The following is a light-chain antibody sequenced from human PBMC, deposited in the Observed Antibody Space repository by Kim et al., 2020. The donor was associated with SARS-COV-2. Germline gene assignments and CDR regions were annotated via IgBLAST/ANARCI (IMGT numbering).Light chain of an antibody. CDR1: SSNIGAGYA. V-gene: IGLV1-40*01. CDR2: GNT. Sequence: QSVLTQPPSVSGAPGQRVTISCTGSSSNIGAGYAVHWYQQFPGTAPKLLIYGNTNRPSGVPDRFSGSKSGTSASLAITGLQAEDEADYYCQSYDSSLSGSVFGGGTKVTVL. J-gene: IGLJ3*02. CDR3: QSYDSSLSGSV.